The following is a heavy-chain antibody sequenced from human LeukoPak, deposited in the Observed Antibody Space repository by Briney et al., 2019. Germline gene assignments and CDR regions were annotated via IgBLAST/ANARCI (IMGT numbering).Heavy chain of an antibody. J-gene: IGHJ3*02. CDR2: ISSGSGYR. Sequence: GGSLRLSCAASGFTFSSYTMNWVRQAQGKGLELVSSISSGSGYRNYADSLRGRFTISRDNAKNSLYLQMNSLRAEDTAVYYCARYFSQMTTNSDAFDIWGQGTMVTVSS. CDR3: ARYFSQMTTNSDAFDI. D-gene: IGHD5-24*01. CDR1: GFTFSSYT. V-gene: IGHV3-21*01.